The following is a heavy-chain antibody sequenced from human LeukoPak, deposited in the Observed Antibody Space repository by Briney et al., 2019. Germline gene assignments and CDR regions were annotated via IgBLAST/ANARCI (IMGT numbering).Heavy chain of an antibody. CDR3: ARAVSGYYYSFDY. Sequence: SETLSLTCTVSGGSISSYYWSWIRKPPGKGLEWIGYIHYSGSTNYNPSLKSRVTISVDTSKNQFSLKVSSVTAADTAVYYCARAVSGYYYSFDYWGQGTLVTVSS. CDR1: GGSISSYY. D-gene: IGHD3-22*01. V-gene: IGHV4-59*01. CDR2: IHYSGST. J-gene: IGHJ4*02.